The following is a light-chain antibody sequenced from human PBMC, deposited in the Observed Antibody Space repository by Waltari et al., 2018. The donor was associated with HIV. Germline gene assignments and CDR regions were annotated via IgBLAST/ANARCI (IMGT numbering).Light chain of an antibody. CDR2: RNH. Sequence: QSVLTQPPSASGTPGQRVTISCSGSDSNMRGSFVYWYQPLPGTATKLHFHRNHQRPSEVPDLFSGSKSGTSAALVITGLRSEYEAEFPFAAWDVSLDGPVVFGGETKLTVL. J-gene: IGLJ2*01. CDR1: DSNMRGSF. V-gene: IGLV1-47*01. CDR3: AAWDVSLDGPVV.